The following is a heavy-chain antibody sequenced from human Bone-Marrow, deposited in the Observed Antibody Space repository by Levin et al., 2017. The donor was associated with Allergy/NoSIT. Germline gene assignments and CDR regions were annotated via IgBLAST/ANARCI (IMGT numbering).Heavy chain of an antibody. CDR3: ARSVVTKNFYDRSGFPNYYAMDV. D-gene: IGHD3-22*01. CDR1: GYTFTAYY. CDR2: IYLNTGGT. V-gene: IGHV1-2*04. J-gene: IGHJ6*02. Sequence: GASVKVSCRASGYTFTAYYIHWIRQAPGQGLEWMGRIYLNTGGTHYAQKFQGSVTMTRDTSTTTAYLELSSLKSDDAAIYYCARSVVTKNFYDRSGFPNYYAMDVWGQGTTVTVSS.